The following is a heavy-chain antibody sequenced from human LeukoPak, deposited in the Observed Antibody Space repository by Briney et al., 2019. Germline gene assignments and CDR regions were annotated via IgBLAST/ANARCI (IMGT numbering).Heavy chain of an antibody. V-gene: IGHV1-2*02. CDR2: INPNSGGT. J-gene: IGHJ6*02. CDR3: ARVISSPGGFVTPIYYYYGMDV. CDR1: GYTFTGYY. D-gene: IGHD3-3*02. Sequence: GASVKVSCKASGYTFTGYYMHWVRQAPGQGLEWMGWINPNSGGTNYAQKFQGRVTMTRDTSISTAYMELSRLRSDDTAVYYCARVISSPGGFVTPIYYYYGMDVWGQGTTVTVSS.